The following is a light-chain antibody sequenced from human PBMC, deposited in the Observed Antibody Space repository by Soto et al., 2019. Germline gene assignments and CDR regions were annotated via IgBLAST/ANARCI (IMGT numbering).Light chain of an antibody. J-gene: IGLJ3*02. Sequence: QSALTQPPSAAGSPEQSGTLSCTGASSDVGGNNYVSWYQQYPGRAAQLMIYDVTKRPSGIPDRFSGYKSGNTAYLTISGLQAEDEADYYCSSDAASNNFYFVFGGGTKLTVL. CDR2: DVT. CDR3: SSDAASNNFYFV. CDR1: SSDVGGNNY. V-gene: IGLV2-8*01.